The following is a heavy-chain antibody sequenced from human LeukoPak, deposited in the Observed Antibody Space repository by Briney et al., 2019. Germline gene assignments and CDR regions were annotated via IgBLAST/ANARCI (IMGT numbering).Heavy chain of an antibody. D-gene: IGHD1-14*01. CDR3: AGVRRDPEKYYFDY. J-gene: IGHJ4*02. CDR1: GGTFNNYT. Sequence: GASVKVSCKASGGTFNNYTISWVRQAPGRGLEWMGGIIPLFGTPDYAQKFQDRLTITADKSTSTAYMELSSLRSEDTAVYYCAGVRRDPEKYYFDYWGQGTLVTVSS. V-gene: IGHV1-69*06. CDR2: IIPLFGTP.